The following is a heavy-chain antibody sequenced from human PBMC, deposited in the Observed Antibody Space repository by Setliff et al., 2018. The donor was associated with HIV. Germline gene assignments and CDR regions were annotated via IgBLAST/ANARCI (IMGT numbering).Heavy chain of an antibody. CDR3: GGNGYYSIDY. D-gene: IGHD3-22*01. CDR2: IYHSGST. J-gene: IGHJ4*02. V-gene: IGHV4-4*02. CDR1: GGSISSNW. Sequence: PSETLSLTCAVSGGSISSNWWSWVRQSPGKGLEWIGEIYHSGSTHYNPSLQSRVTISVDKSKSQFSLKLNSMTAADTAVYYCGGNGYYSIDYWGQGTLVTVSS.